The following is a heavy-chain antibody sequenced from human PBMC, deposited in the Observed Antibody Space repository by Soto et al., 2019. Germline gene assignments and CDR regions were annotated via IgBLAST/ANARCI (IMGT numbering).Heavy chain of an antibody. CDR3: ARLGGIVDTGTWIQ. CDR2: IYPGDSDT. J-gene: IGHJ4*02. D-gene: IGHD1-26*01. Sequence: VASLKISCKASGYRFSTYWIGWVRQRPGKGPEWMAIIYPGDSDTRENPSFQGQVTISADKSSNTVHLQWRSLKASDTAIYYCARLGGIVDTGTWIQWGQGTPVTVSS. V-gene: IGHV5-51*01. CDR1: GYRFSTYW.